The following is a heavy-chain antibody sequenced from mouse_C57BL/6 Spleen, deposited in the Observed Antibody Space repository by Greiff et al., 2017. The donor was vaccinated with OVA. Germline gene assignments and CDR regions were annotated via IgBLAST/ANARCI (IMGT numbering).Heavy chain of an antibody. CDR1: GFTFSSYA. CDR3: ARETDYYGSFDY. D-gene: IGHD1-1*01. CDR2: ISDGGSYT. Sequence: EVKVEESGGGLVKPGGSLKLSCAASGFTFSSYAMSWVRQTPEKRLEWVATISDGGSYTYYPDNVKGRFTISRDNAKNNLYLQMSHLKSEDTAMYYCARETDYYGSFDYWGQGTTLTVSS. J-gene: IGHJ2*01. V-gene: IGHV5-4*01.